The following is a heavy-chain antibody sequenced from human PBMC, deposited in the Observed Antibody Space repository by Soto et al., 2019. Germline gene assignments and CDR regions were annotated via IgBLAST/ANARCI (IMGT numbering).Heavy chain of an antibody. D-gene: IGHD3-9*01. CDR1: VFSLTTGKMG. CDR3: ARMKVDSYQFYYAMDV. V-gene: IGHV2-26*01. J-gene: IGHJ6*02. CDR2: IFSDNER. Sequence: QVTLKESGPALVKPTETLTLTCTVSVFSLTTGKMGVSWIRQPPGKALEWLAHIFSDNERSYSTSLQGRLTISKDTSGSQVVLSMTNVAPVDTATYYCARMKVDSYQFYYAMDVWGQGTTVTVSS.